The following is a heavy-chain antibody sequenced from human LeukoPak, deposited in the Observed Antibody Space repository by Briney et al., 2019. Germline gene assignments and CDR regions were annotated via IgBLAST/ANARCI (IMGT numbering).Heavy chain of an antibody. J-gene: IGHJ4*02. Sequence: GGSLRLSCAASGFTFGNHAMTWVRQAPGKGVEYVTSTSGSGGSSYYAASVQGRFTISRDNSRNTLYLQMNNLRIDDTAVYYCARGPRVPSPTYYFEFWGQGVLVTVSS. CDR3: ARGPRVPSPTYYFEF. D-gene: IGHD2-2*01. CDR2: TSGSGGSS. V-gene: IGHV3-23*01. CDR1: GFTFGNHA.